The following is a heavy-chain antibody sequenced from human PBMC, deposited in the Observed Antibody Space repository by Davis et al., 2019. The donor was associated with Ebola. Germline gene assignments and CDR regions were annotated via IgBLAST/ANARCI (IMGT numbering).Heavy chain of an antibody. Sequence: GGSLRLSCAASGFTVSNDYMTWVRQAPGKGLEWVANIKQDGSEKYYVDSVKGRFTISRDNAKNSLYLQMNSLRAEDTAVYYCAKVQRGVWGQGTTVTVSS. J-gene: IGHJ6*02. D-gene: IGHD5-18*01. V-gene: IGHV3-7*01. CDR2: IKQDGSEK. CDR3: AKVQRGV. CDR1: GFTVSNDY.